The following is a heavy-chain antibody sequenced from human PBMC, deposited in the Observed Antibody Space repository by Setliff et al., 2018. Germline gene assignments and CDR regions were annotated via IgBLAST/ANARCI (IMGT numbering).Heavy chain of an antibody. CDR1: GFTFSTHS. CDR3: ARDLLRSSSWRPDVFDA. Sequence: GGSLRLSCAASGFTFSTHSMNWVRQAPGKGLEWVSSISRSSTYIYYADSMKGRFTISRDNAKNSLYLQMNSLRAEDTAVYYCARDLLRSSSWRPDVFDAWGQGTMVTVSS. V-gene: IGHV3-21*01. J-gene: IGHJ3*01. D-gene: IGHD6-13*01. CDR2: ISRSSTYI.